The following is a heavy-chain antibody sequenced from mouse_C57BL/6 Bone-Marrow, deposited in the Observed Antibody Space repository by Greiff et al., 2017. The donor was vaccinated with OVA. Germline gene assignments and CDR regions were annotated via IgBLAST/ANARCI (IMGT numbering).Heavy chain of an antibody. Sequence: QVQLQQSGAELARPGASVKMSCKASGYTFTSYTMHWVKQRPGQGLEWIGYINPSSGYTKYNQKFKDKATLTADKSSSTAYMQLSSLTSEDSAVYYCARRNYSSPYFDYWGQGTTLTVSS. J-gene: IGHJ2*01. D-gene: IGHD1-1*01. V-gene: IGHV1-4*01. CDR3: ARRNYSSPYFDY. CDR2: INPSSGYT. CDR1: GYTFTSYT.